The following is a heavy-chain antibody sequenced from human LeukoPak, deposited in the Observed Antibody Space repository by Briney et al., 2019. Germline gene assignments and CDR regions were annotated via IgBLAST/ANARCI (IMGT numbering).Heavy chain of an antibody. CDR3: ARGYHYDADGYYLGDY. CDR2: IAYDGSYK. CDR1: GFTFSNYG. Sequence: GRSLRLSCAASGFTFSNYGLHWVRQAPGKGMEWVGLIAYDGSYKYYGDSVKGRVTISRDDSKNTLYLQMNSLRAEETAVYYCARGYHYDADGYYLGDYWGQGTLVTVSA. J-gene: IGHJ4*02. D-gene: IGHD3-22*01. V-gene: IGHV3-30*03.